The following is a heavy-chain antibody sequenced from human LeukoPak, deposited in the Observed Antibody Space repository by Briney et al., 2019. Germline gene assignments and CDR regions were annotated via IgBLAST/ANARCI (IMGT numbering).Heavy chain of an antibody. V-gene: IGHV3-53*05. Sequence: GGSLRLSCAASGFTVSGNYMSWVRQAPGKGLEWVSVIYSGGSTYYADSVKGRFTISRDNSKNTLYLQMNSLRADDTAVYYCARGGWEWLVRQLDYWAQGTLVTVSS. CDR1: GFTVSGNY. CDR3: ARGGWEWLVRQLDY. CDR2: IYSGGST. J-gene: IGHJ4*02. D-gene: IGHD6-19*01.